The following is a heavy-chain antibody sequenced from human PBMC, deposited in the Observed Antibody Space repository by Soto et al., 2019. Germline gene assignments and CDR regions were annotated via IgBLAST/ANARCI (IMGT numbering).Heavy chain of an antibody. D-gene: IGHD6-13*01. CDR2: MYNTGST. CDR1: GGSISRYY. J-gene: IGHJ4*02. CDR3: ARVSSSWGLVSYFDY. V-gene: IGHV4-59*01. Sequence: SETLSLTCTVSGGSISRYYWSWIRQPPGKGLEWIGYMYNTGSTVYNPSFKSRVTISVDTSKNQFSLKLSSVTAADTAVYYCARVSSSWGLVSYFDYWAREPWSPSPQ.